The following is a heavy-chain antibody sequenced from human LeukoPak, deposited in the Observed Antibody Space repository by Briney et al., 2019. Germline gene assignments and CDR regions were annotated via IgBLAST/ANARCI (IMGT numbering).Heavy chain of an antibody. CDR2: IWYDGSNK. V-gene: IGHV3-30*02. Sequence: GGSLRLSCAASGFTFSSYGMHWVRQAPGKGLEWVAVIWYDGSNKYYADSVKGRFTISRDNSKNTLYLQMSSLRAEDTAVYYCVKESGFMVAPNSAFDIWGQGTMVTVSS. CDR1: GFTFSSYG. J-gene: IGHJ3*02. D-gene: IGHD4/OR15-4a*01. CDR3: VKESGFMVAPNSAFDI.